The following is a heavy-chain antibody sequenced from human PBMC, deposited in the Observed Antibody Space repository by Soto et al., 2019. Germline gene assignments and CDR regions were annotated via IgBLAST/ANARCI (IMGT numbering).Heavy chain of an antibody. J-gene: IGHJ6*02. CDR1: GYSFTSYW. D-gene: IGHD3-22*01. CDR2: ISLSDSDT. CDR3: ARHGPRVYYDNSDYYYYGMDV. Sequence: PGESLKISCKGSGYSFTSYWISWVRQMPGTGLEWMGFISLSDSDTRYNPSFKGQVTISADKFTSTAYLQWSSLKASDTAMYYCARHGPRVYYDNSDYYYYGMDVWSQGTTVTVSS. V-gene: IGHV5-51*01.